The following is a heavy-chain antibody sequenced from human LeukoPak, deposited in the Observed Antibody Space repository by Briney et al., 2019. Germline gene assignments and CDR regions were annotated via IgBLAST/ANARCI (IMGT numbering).Heavy chain of an antibody. CDR3: ARDYGDYSLRIFDY. Sequence: GGSLRLSCAASGFTFSDYYMSWVRQAPGKGLEWVSSISSSSSYIYYADSVKGRFTISRDNAKNSLYLQMNSLRAEDTAVYYCARDYGDYSLRIFDYWDQGTLVTVSS. CDR1: GFTFSDYY. D-gene: IGHD4-17*01. J-gene: IGHJ4*02. V-gene: IGHV3-21*01. CDR2: ISSSSSYI.